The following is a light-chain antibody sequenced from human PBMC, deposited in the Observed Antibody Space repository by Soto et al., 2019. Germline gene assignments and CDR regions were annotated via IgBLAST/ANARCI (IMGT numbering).Light chain of an antibody. V-gene: IGKV1-5*01. Sequence: DVLMTQSPSTLSAFVGDTVFITCRASQPVSTWVAWYAQKPGKAPKLLISEASSLASGVPSRFGGSGSGTEFTLTISSLQPSDSGTYFCQQYNSLLFTFGPGTKVDI. J-gene: IGKJ3*01. CDR1: QPVSTW. CDR2: EAS. CDR3: QQYNSLLFT.